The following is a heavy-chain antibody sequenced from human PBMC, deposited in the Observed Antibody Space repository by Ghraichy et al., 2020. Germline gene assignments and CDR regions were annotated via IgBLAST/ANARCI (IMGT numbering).Heavy chain of an antibody. CDR1: GGSISSYY. CDR2: IYYSGST. J-gene: IGHJ5*02. Sequence: SETLSLTCTVSGGSISSYYWSWIRQPPGKGLEWIGYIYYSGSTNYNPSLKSRVTISVDTSKNQFSLKLSSVTAADTAVYYCARLYSGYDYFFGWFDPWGQGTLVTVSS. D-gene: IGHD5-12*01. CDR3: ARLYSGYDYFFGWFDP. V-gene: IGHV4-59*08.